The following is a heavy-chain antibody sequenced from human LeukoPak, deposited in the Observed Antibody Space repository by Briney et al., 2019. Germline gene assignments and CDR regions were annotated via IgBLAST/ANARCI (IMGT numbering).Heavy chain of an antibody. J-gene: IGHJ4*02. CDR3: AREGDMGATSY. CDR2: ISYDGSNK. Sequence: GGSLRLSCAASGFTFSSYAMSWVRQAPGKGLEWVAVISYDGSNKYYADSVKGRFTISRDNSKNTLYLQMNSLRAEDTAVYYCAREGDMGATSYWGQGTLVTVSS. CDR1: GFTFSSYA. D-gene: IGHD1-26*01. V-gene: IGHV3-30-3*01.